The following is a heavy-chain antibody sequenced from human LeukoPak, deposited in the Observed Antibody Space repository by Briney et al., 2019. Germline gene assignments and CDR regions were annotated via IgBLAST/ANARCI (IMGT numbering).Heavy chain of an antibody. CDR3: ATEGYYYDSTGYTYYFDY. J-gene: IGHJ4*02. D-gene: IGHD3-22*01. CDR2: ISSSSSIE. V-gene: IGHV3-48*01. CDR1: GFTFSSYN. Sequence: GGSLRLSCAASGFTFSSYNMNWVRQAPGKGLEWVSYISSSSSIEYYADSVKGRFTISRDNAKNSLYLQMNSLRAEDTAVYYCATEGYYYDSTGYTYYFDYWGQGTLATVSS.